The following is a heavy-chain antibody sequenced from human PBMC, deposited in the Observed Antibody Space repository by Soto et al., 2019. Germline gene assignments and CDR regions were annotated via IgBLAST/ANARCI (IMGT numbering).Heavy chain of an antibody. Sequence: GGSLRLSCAASGFTFSSYGMHWVRQAPGKGLEWVAVIWYDGSNKYYADSVKGRFTISRDNSKNTLYLQMNSLRAEDTAVYYCARVFYGSVTYYYYMDVWGKGTTVTVSS. CDR1: GFTFSSYG. V-gene: IGHV3-33*01. CDR2: IWYDGSNK. D-gene: IGHD3-10*01. CDR3: ARVFYGSVTYYYYMDV. J-gene: IGHJ6*03.